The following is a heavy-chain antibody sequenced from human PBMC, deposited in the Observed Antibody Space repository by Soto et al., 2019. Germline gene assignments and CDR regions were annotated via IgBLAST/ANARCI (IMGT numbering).Heavy chain of an antibody. CDR1: GFTFSNYA. CDR3: GKDPDTFQYSSGWSPYMDV. CDR2: ISDSGDNT. Sequence: GGSLRLSCAASGFTFSNYAMNWVRQAPGKGLEWVSGISDSGDNTFYADSVRGRFTVSRDNSKNTLYLQMDSLRAEDTAVFYCGKDPDTFQYSSGWSPYMDVWGQGTTVTVSS. V-gene: IGHV3-23*01. D-gene: IGHD6-19*01. J-gene: IGHJ6*02.